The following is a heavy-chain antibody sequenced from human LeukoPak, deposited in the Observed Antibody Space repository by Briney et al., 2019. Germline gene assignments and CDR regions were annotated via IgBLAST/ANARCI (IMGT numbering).Heavy chain of an antibody. CDR3: ASSQVTIFGVATYYFDY. CDR1: GGSISSGGYY. Sequence: SQTLSLTWTVSGGSISSGGYYWSWIRQHPGKGLEWIGYIYYSGSTYYNPSLKSRVTISVDTSKNQFSLKLSSVTAADTAVYYCASSQVTIFGVATYYFDYWGQGTLVTVSS. J-gene: IGHJ4*02. D-gene: IGHD3-3*01. CDR2: IYYSGST. V-gene: IGHV4-31*02.